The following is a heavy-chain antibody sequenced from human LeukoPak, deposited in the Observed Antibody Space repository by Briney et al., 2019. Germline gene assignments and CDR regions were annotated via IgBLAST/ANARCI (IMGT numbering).Heavy chain of an antibody. J-gene: IGHJ4*02. D-gene: IGHD6-13*01. CDR3: ARDSKLAAAEGLAH. Sequence: AASVKVSCKASGYTFTSYGISWVRQAPGQGLEWMGWISAYNGNTIYAQKFQGRVTMTRDMSTSTVYMELSSLRSDDTAVYYCARDSKLAAAEGLAHWGQGTLVTVSS. V-gene: IGHV1-18*01. CDR1: GYTFTSYG. CDR2: ISAYNGNT.